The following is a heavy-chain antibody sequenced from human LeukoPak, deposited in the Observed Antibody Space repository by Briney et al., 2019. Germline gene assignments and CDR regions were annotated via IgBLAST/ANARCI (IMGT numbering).Heavy chain of an antibody. J-gene: IGHJ4*02. Sequence: GGSLRLSCAASTFTFSDHYMSWVRQAPGKGLEWISYISGSGDSLFYADSVKGRFTISRDNAKNSLYLQMNSLRAEDTAVYYCARIGRYSCYDWAYYFDYWGQGTLVTVSS. CDR3: ARIGRYSCYDWAYYFDY. V-gene: IGHV3-11*04. CDR2: ISGSGDSL. CDR1: TFTFSDHY. D-gene: IGHD5-12*01.